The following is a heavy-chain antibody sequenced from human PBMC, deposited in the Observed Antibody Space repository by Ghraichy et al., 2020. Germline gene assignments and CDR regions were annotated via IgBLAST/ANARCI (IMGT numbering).Heavy chain of an antibody. J-gene: IGHJ5*02. CDR2: ITTKSGNT. V-gene: IGHV1-18*01. Sequence: ASVKVSCKASGYTFINYGITWVRQAPGQGLEWMGWITTKSGNTQYGWKFQGRVTMTTDTYTSTAYMELRSLRFDDTAVYYCARGINWFDPWGQGTLVTVSS. CDR1: GYTFINYG. CDR3: ARGINWFDP.